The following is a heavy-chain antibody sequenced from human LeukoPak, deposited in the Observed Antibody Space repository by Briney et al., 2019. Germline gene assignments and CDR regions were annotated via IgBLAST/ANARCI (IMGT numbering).Heavy chain of an antibody. CDR2: IYYSGST. CDR1: GGSISSGDYY. J-gene: IGHJ6*03. V-gene: IGHV4-30-4*02. CDR3: ARGTIAAPSGYYYYYMDV. Sequence: SETLSLTCTVSGGSISSGDYYWSWIRQPPGKGLEWIGYIYYSGSTYYNPSLKSRVTISVDTSKNQFSLKLSSVTAADTAVYYCARGTIAAPSGYYYYYMDVWGKGTTVTVSS. D-gene: IGHD6-6*01.